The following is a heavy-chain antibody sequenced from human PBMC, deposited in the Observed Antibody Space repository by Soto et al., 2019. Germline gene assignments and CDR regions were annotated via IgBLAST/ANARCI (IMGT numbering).Heavy chain of an antibody. CDR2: ISFDGTDK. CDR3: VKERYAQLWLEDYGMDV. CDR1: GFTFSSYG. D-gene: IGHD5-18*01. Sequence: VGSLRLSCAASGFTFSSYGIHWVRQAPGKGLEWVALISFDGTDKYYADSVQGRFTVSRDNFRTMVYLQMDSLRTEDTAVYHCVKERYAQLWLEDYGMDVWGQGTTVTVSS. J-gene: IGHJ6*02. V-gene: IGHV3-30*18.